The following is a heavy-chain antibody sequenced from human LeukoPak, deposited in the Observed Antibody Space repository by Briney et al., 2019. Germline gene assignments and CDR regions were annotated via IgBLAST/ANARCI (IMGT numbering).Heavy chain of an antibody. D-gene: IGHD6-19*01. V-gene: IGHV4-39*01. CDR3: ARPFSYSSGWYYFDD. CDR1: GGSISSSSYY. J-gene: IGHJ4*02. Sequence: SETMSLTCTVSGGSISSSSYYWGWIRQPPGKGLEWIGSIYYSGSTYYNPSLKSRVTISVDTSKNQFSLKLSSVTAADTAVYYCARPFSYSSGWYYFDDWGQGTLVTVSS. CDR2: IYYSGST.